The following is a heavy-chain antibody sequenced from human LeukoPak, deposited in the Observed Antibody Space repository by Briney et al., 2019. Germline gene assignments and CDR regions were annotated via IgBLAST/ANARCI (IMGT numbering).Heavy chain of an antibody. CDR3: ARDPSTTVTTFPFDY. CDR2: ISSSSSYI. Sequence: GGSLRLSCAASGFTFSSYSMNWVRQAPGKGLEWVSSISSSSSYIYYADSVKGRFTISRDNAKNSLYLQMNSLRAEDTAVYYCARDPSTTVTTFPFDYWGQGTLVTVSS. CDR1: GFTFSSYS. D-gene: IGHD4-17*01. J-gene: IGHJ4*02. V-gene: IGHV3-21*01.